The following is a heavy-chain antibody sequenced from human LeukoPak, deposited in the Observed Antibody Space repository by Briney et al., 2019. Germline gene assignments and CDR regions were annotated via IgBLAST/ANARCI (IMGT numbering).Heavy chain of an antibody. CDR3: ASQLGGGGYLSSDY. D-gene: IGHD5-18*01. CDR2: MRSKANNYAT. Sequence: GGSLRLSCAASGFTFSGSAMHWVRQASGKGLEWLGRMRSKANNYATAYDPSMKGRFTISRDDSKNTAYLQMNSLKTEDTAVYYCASQLGGGGYLSSDYWGKGTLVTVSS. CDR1: GFTFSGSA. J-gene: IGHJ4*02. V-gene: IGHV3-73*01.